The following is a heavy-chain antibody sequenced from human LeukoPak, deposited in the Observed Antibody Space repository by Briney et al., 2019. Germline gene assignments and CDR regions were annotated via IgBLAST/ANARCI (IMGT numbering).Heavy chain of an antibody. CDR2: ISGSGDST. D-gene: IGHD2-15*01. CDR1: GFTFSSCA. J-gene: IGHJ5*02. Sequence: GGSLRLSCAASGFTFSSCAMSWVRRAPGKWLEWVSAISGSGDSTYYADSVKGRFSISRDDSKNTVHLQMNSLRAEDTAVYYCAKSNGYCSGGSCFDNWFDPWGQGTLVTVSS. V-gene: IGHV3-23*01. CDR3: AKSNGYCSGGSCFDNWFDP.